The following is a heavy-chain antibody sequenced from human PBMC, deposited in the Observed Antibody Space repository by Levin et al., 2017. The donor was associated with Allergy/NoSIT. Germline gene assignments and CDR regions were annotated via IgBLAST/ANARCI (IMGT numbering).Heavy chain of an antibody. CDR2: IYYSGTT. D-gene: IGHD6-13*01. CDR1: GGSISSSDYY. Sequence: SETLSLTCTVSGGSISSSDYYWGWIRQPPEKGLEWIGSIYYSGTTYYNPSLRSRVTISVDTPKNQFSLKLSSVTAADTAVYYCARHPMGSYASSWFDYWGQGTLVTVSS. CDR3: ARHPMGSYASSWFDY. V-gene: IGHV4-39*01. J-gene: IGHJ4*02.